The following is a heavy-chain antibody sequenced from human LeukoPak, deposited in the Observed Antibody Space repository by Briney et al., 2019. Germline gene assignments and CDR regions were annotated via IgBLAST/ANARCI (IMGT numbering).Heavy chain of an antibody. CDR1: GVSIKNDN. Sequence: KPSETLSLTCTVSGVSIKNDNWSWIRQPPGKGLEWIGCAFYSGSSSYDPSLKSRVTISVDTSKNQFSLKLSSVTAADTAVYHCARYRYGLAYWGQGTLVTVSS. V-gene: IGHV4-59*01. CDR3: ARYRYGLAY. J-gene: IGHJ4*02. CDR2: AFYSGSS. D-gene: IGHD3-16*02.